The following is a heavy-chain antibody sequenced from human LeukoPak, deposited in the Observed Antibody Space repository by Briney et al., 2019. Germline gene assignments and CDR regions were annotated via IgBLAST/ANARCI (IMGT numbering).Heavy chain of an antibody. D-gene: IGHD1-26*01. Sequence: GGSLRLSCAASGFTFSDYAMTWVRQAPGKGLEWVATISGSGLMTYYADSVKGRFTVSGDNSKNTLYLQMSSLTAADTAVYYCAKDRSIGTYYTFDHWGQGTLVTVSS. CDR1: GFTFSDYA. CDR3: AKDRSIGTYYTFDH. V-gene: IGHV3-23*01. J-gene: IGHJ4*02. CDR2: ISGSGLMT.